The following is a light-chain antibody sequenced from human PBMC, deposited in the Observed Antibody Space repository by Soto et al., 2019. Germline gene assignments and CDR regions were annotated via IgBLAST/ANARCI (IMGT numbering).Light chain of an antibody. J-gene: IGKJ4*01. CDR3: QQYNNWHPLT. Sequence: EIVMTQSPGTLSVSPGERATLSCRASQSVSINLAWYQQKPGQAPRLLIYDASTRATGIPARFSGSGFGTEFTLTISSLQSKDFAVYYCQQYNNWHPLTFGGGTKVDIK. CDR2: DAS. CDR1: QSVSIN. V-gene: IGKV3D-15*01.